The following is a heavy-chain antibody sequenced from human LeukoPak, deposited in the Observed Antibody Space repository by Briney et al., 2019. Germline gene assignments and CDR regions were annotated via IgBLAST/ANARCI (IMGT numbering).Heavy chain of an antibody. V-gene: IGHV4-34*01. Sequence: PSETLSLTCAVYGGSFSGYYWSWIRQPPGKGLEWIGEINHSGSTNYNPSLKSRVTISVDTSKNQFSLKLSSVTAADTAVYYCARVNGRIQKRTHRFDPWGQGTLVTVSS. D-gene: IGHD5-18*01. CDR3: ARVNGRIQKRTHRFDP. J-gene: IGHJ5*02. CDR2: INHSGST. CDR1: GGSFSGYY.